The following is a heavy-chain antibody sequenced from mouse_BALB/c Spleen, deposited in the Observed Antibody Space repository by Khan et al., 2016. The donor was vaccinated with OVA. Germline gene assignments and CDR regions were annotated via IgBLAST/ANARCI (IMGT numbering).Heavy chain of an antibody. CDR1: GYSFTSHT. D-gene: IGHD2-14*01. J-gene: IGHJ4*01. CDR3: ARRTTGYALDY. CDR2: INPRSGYT. Sequence: QVQLQQSGAELARPGASVKMSCKASGYSFTSHTMHWVKQRPGQGLEWIGYINPRSGYTNYNQKFNDKATLNADKSSSTAYMQLSSLTSEDSAVYYCARRTTGYALDYWGQGTSVTVSS. V-gene: IGHV1-4*01.